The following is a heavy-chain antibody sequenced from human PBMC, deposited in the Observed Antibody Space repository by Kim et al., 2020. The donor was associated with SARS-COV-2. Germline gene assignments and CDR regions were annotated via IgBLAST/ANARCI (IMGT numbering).Heavy chain of an antibody. CDR2: IRIEGKGTTT. CDR3: TTIGGY. J-gene: IGHJ4*02. Sequence: GGSLRLSCTASGFIFGKYAMSWVRQAPGRGLEWIAFIRIEGKGTTTEYAASVKGRFTISRADYKSIAYLQMHRLKTEDTAVCYSTTIGGYSGQ. CDR1: GFIFGKYA. V-gene: IGHV3-49*04.